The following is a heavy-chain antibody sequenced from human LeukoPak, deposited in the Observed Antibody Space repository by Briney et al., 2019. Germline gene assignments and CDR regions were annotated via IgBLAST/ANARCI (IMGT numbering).Heavy chain of an antibody. CDR1: GFTFSSYA. CDR3: AKDPSWFGEPQGEFDY. D-gene: IGHD3-10*01. J-gene: IGHJ4*02. CDR2: ISGSGGST. Sequence: PGGSLRLSCAASGFTFSSYAMSWVRQAPGKGLEWVSAISGSGGSTYYADSVKGRFTIPRDNSKNTLYLQMNSLRAEDTAVYYCAKDPSWFGEPQGEFDYWGQGTLVTVSS. V-gene: IGHV3-23*01.